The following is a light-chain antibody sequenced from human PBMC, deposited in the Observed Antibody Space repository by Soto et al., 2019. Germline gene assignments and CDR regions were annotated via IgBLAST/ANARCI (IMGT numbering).Light chain of an antibody. CDR3: QQVNSYPIT. CDR1: QGISNS. CDR2: AAS. J-gene: IGKJ5*01. Sequence: DIHLTQSPSFLSASVGDRVIITCRASQGISNSLAWYQQKPGKAPKLLIYAASTLQSGVPSRFSGSGSGTELALTISSLQREDVATYYCQQVNSYPITVGQGTRLEIK. V-gene: IGKV1-9*01.